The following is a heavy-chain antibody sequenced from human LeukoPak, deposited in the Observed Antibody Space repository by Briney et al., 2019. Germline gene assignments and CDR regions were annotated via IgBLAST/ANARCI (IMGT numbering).Heavy chain of an antibody. Sequence: PGGSLRLSCAASGFTFSSYGMHWVRQAPGKGLEWVAGIWYDGSNKYYADTVKGRFTISRDNSKNTLYLQMNSLRAEDTAVYYCAKDIRNDILTGYSGDYYMDVWGKGTTVTVSS. CDR1: GFTFSSYG. CDR2: IWYDGSNK. D-gene: IGHD3-9*01. CDR3: AKDIRNDILTGYSGDYYMDV. J-gene: IGHJ6*03. V-gene: IGHV3-33*06.